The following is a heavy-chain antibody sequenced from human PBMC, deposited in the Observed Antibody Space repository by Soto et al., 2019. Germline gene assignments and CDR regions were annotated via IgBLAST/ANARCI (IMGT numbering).Heavy chain of an antibody. CDR3: ARDGTPQRFREKNYYNSYPGMDP. CDR1: GFSFSFYG. CDR2: IWYDGTSK. Sequence: QMQLVESGGGVVQPGGSLRLSCGSSGFSFSFYGMHWVRQAPGKGLEWVAFIWYDGTSKFYADSVKGRFTISRDNSKTTLFLEINSLRAEDTAVYYCARDGTPQRFREKNYYNSYPGMDPWGKGAT. V-gene: IGHV3-33*01. J-gene: IGHJ6*04. D-gene: IGHD3-3*01.